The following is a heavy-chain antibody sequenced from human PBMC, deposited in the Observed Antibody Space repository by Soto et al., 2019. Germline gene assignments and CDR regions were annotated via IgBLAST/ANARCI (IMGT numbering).Heavy chain of an antibody. CDR1: VGTLSNYA. CDR3: TRAVRTGNYGMDV. Sequence: QVQLVQGGTEVKMAGSSVRISCEASVGTLSNYAVSWVRRAPGLGLEWMGGIIPIFGTTTYAKKSQGRITMTADETTGRVYMDLTGLRSDDTAVFYCTRAVRTGNYGMDVWGQGPTVTVSS. J-gene: IGHJ6*02. V-gene: IGHV1-69*01. CDR2: IIPIFGTT.